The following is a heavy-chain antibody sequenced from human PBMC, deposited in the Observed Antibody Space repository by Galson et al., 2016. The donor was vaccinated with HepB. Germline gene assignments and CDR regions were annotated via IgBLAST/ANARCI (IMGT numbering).Heavy chain of an antibody. CDR1: GFTFSSHG. CDR2: IWSDGSQK. Sequence: SLRLSCAASGFTFSSHGIHWVRQAPGKGLEWVAVIWSDGSQKYYGDSVKGRFTISRDNSKNTVYLQMTSLRAEDTAVYYCAREAGGSDFHFDFWGQRTLVTVSS. J-gene: IGHJ4*02. V-gene: IGHV3-33*01. D-gene: IGHD2-21*01. CDR3: AREAGGSDFHFDF.